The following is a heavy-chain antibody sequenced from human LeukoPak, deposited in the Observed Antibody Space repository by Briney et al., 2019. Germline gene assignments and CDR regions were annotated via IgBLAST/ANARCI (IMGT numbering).Heavy chain of an antibody. D-gene: IGHD5-12*01. Sequence: GASVKVSCKASGYTFTGYYMHWVRQAPGQGLEWMGWINPNSGGTNYAQKFQGRVTMTRDTSISTAYLQWSSLKASDTAMYYCARYIVATTFFDYWGQGTLVTVSS. J-gene: IGHJ4*02. V-gene: IGHV1-2*02. CDR2: INPNSGGT. CDR3: ARYIVATTFFDY. CDR1: GYTFTGYY.